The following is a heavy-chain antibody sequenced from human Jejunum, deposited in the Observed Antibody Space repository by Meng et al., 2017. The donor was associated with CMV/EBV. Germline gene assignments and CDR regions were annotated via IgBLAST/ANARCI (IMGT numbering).Heavy chain of an antibody. CDR1: SYA. Sequence: SYAMSCVRQAPGKGLEWVSIISSGSTITNYADSAKGQFTISRDNSKNTLYLQMNSLRAEDTAVYYCAKDISFRRLLSGYYYGMDAWGQGTTVTVSS. CDR2: ISSGSTIT. CDR3: AKDISFRRLLSGYYYGMDA. D-gene: IGHD6-25*01. V-gene: IGHV3-23*03. J-gene: IGHJ6*02.